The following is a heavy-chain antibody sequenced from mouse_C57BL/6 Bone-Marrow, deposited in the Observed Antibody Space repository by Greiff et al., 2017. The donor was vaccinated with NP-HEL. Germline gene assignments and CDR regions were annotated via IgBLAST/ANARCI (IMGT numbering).Heavy chain of an antibody. V-gene: IGHV5-17*01. J-gene: IGHJ4*01. CDR1: GFTFSDYG. D-gene: IGHD1-1*01. CDR3: ARTLYALYAMDY. CDR2: ISSGSSTI. Sequence: EVKLVESGGGLVKPGGSLKLSCAASGFTFSDYGMHWVRQAPEKGLEWVAYISSGSSTIYYADTVKGRFTISRDNAKNTLFLQMTSLRSEDTAMYYCARTLYALYAMDYWGQGTSVTVSS.